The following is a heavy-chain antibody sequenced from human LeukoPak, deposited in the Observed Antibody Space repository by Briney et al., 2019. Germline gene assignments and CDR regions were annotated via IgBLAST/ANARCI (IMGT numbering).Heavy chain of an antibody. D-gene: IGHD5-12*01. J-gene: IGHJ4*02. CDR2: IRYDGSNK. CDR1: GFTFSSYG. CDR3: AKDYDYPFDY. V-gene: IGHV3-30*02. Sequence: GGSLRLSCAASGFTFSSYGMHWVRQAPGKGLEWVAFIRYDGSNKYYADSVKGRFTISRDNSKNTLYLQMNSLRVEDTAVYYCAKDYDYPFDYWGQGTLVTVSS.